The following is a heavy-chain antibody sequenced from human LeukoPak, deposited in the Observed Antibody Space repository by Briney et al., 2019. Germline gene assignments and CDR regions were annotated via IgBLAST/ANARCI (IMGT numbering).Heavy chain of an antibody. V-gene: IGHV1-46*01. CDR1: GYTLTELS. J-gene: IGHJ3*02. CDR3: ARAQRVCSSTSCPPDDAFDI. D-gene: IGHD2-2*01. CDR2: INPSGGST. Sequence: ASVKVSCKVSGYTLTELSMHWVRQAPGQGLEWMGIINPSGGSTSYAQKFQGRVTMTRDTSTSTVYMELSSLRSEDTAVYYCARAQRVCSSTSCPPDDAFDIWGQGAMVTVSS.